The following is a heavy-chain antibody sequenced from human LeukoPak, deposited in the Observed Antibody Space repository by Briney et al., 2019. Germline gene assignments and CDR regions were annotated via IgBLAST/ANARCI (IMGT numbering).Heavy chain of an antibody. V-gene: IGHV4-34*01. D-gene: IGHD5-12*01. CDR1: GGSFSGYY. Sequence: SETLSLTCAVYGGSFSGYYWSWIRQPPGKGLEWIGEINHSGSTNYNPSLKSRVTISVDTSKNQFSLKLSSVTAADTGVYYCARERWLRLDYWGQGTLVTVSS. CDR2: INHSGST. CDR3: ARERWLRLDY. J-gene: IGHJ4*02.